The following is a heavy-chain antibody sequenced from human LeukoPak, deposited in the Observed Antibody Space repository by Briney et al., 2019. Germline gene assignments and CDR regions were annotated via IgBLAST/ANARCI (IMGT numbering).Heavy chain of an antibody. V-gene: IGHV1-18*01. D-gene: IGHD2-2*01. Sequence: GASVKVSCKASGYTFTTYGISWVRQAPGQGLEWMGWISTYNDNTNYAQKFQGRVTMTTDTSTSTAYMELRSLRSDDTAVYYCARVGLGSCSSTTCYGRAFDIWGQGTMVTVFS. CDR2: ISTYNDNT. J-gene: IGHJ3*02. CDR3: ARVGLGSCSSTTCYGRAFDI. CDR1: GYTFTTYG.